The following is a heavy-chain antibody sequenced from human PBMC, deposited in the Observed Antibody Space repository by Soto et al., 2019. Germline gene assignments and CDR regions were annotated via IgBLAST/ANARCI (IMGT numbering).Heavy chain of an antibody. CDR2: IIPIFGTA. J-gene: IGHJ4*02. Sequence: ASVKVSCKASGGTFSSYAISWVRQAPGQGLEWMGGIIPIFGTANYAQKFQGRVTITADKSTSTAYMELSSLRSEDTAVYYCASGYYDSSGAAYFDYWGQGTLVTVSS. V-gene: IGHV1-69*06. D-gene: IGHD3-22*01. CDR1: GGTFSSYA. CDR3: ASGYYDSSGAAYFDY.